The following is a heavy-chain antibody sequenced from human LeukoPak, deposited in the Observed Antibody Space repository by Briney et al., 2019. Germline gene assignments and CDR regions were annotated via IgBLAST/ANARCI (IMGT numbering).Heavy chain of an antibody. D-gene: IGHD2-8*02. J-gene: IGHJ4*02. CDR2: IYAGGYT. CDR3: ARNGPGGYYFDF. V-gene: IGHV3-66*01. CDR1: GFTVSNNY. Sequence: GESLRLSCAASGFTVSNNYMSWVRQAPGKGLEWVSIIYAGGYTYYADSVKDRFTISRDNSKNTLYLQMNSLTAEGTAVYYCARNGPGGYYFDFWGQGTLVTVSS.